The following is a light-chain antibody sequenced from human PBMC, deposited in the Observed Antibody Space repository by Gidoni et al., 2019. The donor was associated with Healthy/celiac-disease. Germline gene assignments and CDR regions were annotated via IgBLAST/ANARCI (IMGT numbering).Light chain of an antibody. J-gene: IGKJ2*01. Sequence: DIKMTQSPSTLSASVGDRVTNTCRASQSISSWLAWYQQKPGKAPNLLIYKASSLESGVPSRFSGSGSGTEFTLTISSLQPDDFSTYYCQQYNSYPYTFXXXTKLEIK. CDR3: QQYNSYPYT. V-gene: IGKV1-5*03. CDR2: KAS. CDR1: QSISSW.